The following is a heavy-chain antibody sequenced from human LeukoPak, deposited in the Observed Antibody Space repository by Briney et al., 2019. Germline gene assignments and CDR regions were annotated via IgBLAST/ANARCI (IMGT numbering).Heavy chain of an antibody. Sequence: GGSLRLSCAASGFTFSSYAMSWVRQAPGKGLEWVSAISGSGGSTYYADSVKGRFTISRDNSKNTLYLQMNSLRAEDTAVYYCAKSGEITMIAVVTPYYFDYWGQGTLVTVTS. CDR2: ISGSGGST. J-gene: IGHJ4*02. CDR3: AKSGEITMIAVVTPYYFDY. V-gene: IGHV3-23*01. CDR1: GFTFSSYA. D-gene: IGHD3-22*01.